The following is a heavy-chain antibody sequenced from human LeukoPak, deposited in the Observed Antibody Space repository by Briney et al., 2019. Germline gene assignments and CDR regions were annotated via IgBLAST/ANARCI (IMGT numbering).Heavy chain of an antibody. V-gene: IGHV3-30*18. J-gene: IGHJ4*02. CDR2: ISYDGSDT. Sequence: GGSLRLSCAASGYTFINYGMHWVRQVPGKGLEWVAVISYDGSDTFYTDSVKGRFTISRDDAKNTVSLHMNSLRVEDTAVYYCAKDDAGLPDYWGQGTLVTVSS. CDR3: AKDDAGLPDY. D-gene: IGHD5-12*01. CDR1: GYTFINYG.